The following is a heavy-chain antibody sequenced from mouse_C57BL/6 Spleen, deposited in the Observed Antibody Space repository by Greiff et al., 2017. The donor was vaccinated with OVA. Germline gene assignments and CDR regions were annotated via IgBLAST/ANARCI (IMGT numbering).Heavy chain of an antibody. Sequence: VKLMESGPELVKPGASVKISCKASGYAFSSSWMNWVKQRPGKGLEWIGRIYPGDGDTNYNGKFKGKATLTADKSSSTAYMQLSSLTSEDSAVYFCARYPSYWYFDVWGTGTTVTVSS. J-gene: IGHJ1*03. CDR2: IYPGDGDT. V-gene: IGHV1-82*01. D-gene: IGHD2-10*02. CDR1: GYAFSSSW. CDR3: ARYPSYWYFDV.